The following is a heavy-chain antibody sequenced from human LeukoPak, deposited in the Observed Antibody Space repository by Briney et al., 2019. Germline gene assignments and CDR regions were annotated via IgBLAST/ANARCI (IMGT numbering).Heavy chain of an antibody. J-gene: IGHJ4*02. D-gene: IGHD6-19*01. CDR1: GFTFSSYN. Sequence: GGSLRLSCAGSGFTFSSYNMNWVRQAPGKGLEWVSSISGSSSYIYYADSVRGRFTISRGNAKNSLYLQMNSLRAEDTAVYYCARDRITVAATETSFDYWGQGTLVTVSS. CDR3: ARDRITVAATETSFDY. V-gene: IGHV3-21*01. CDR2: ISGSSSYI.